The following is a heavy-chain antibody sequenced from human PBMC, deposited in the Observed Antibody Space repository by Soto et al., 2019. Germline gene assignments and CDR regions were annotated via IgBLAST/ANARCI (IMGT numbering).Heavy chain of an antibody. CDR2: IYVTGAV. CDR1: GAALNSGNYY. V-gene: IGHV4-31*03. CDR3: ASLRIATNNYKWFDP. D-gene: IGHD2-21*01. J-gene: IGHJ5*02. Sequence: SETLSLTCSVSGAALNSGNYYWSWIRQVPGKGLEWIGHIYVTGAVDYNPSLRDRITISQDTSERQFSLNLRLVTAADTAVYYCASLRIATNNYKWFDPWGQGTLVTVSS.